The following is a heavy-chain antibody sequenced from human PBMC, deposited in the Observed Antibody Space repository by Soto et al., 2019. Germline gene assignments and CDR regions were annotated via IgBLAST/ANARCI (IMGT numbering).Heavy chain of an antibody. CDR2: ISAYNGKT. D-gene: IGHD3-3*02. V-gene: IGHV1-18*01. J-gene: IGHJ4*02. CDR1: GYPFTSYG. Sequence: QVQLVQSGAEVKKPGASVKVSCKTSGYPFTSYGINWVRQAPGQGPEWMGWISAYNGKTSYTQKFQGRVTMTTATSTSTAHMEPRNLRSDDTAVYFCGGDPPISTPGLLHYWGQGTLVTVSS. CDR3: GGDPPISTPGLLHY.